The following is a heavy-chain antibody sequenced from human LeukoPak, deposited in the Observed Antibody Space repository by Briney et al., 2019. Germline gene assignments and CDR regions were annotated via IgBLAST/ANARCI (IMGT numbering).Heavy chain of an antibody. J-gene: IGHJ4*02. CDR1: GFTFSSYS. D-gene: IGHD3-16*02. CDR2: ISSSSSYI. Sequence: PGGSLRLSCAASGFTFSSYSMNWVRQAPGKGLEWVSSISSSSSYIYYADSVKGRFTISRDNAKNSLYLQMNSPRAEDTAVYYCARDQYYDYVWGSYRPGNPFDYWGQGTLVTVSS. CDR3: ARDQYYDYVWGSYRPGNPFDY. V-gene: IGHV3-21*01.